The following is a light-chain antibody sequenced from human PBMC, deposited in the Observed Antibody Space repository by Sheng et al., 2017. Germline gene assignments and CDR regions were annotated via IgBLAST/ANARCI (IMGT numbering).Light chain of an antibody. J-gene: IGKJ1*01. CDR1: QSISSY. CDR2: AAS. Sequence: DIQMTQSPSSLSASVGDRVTITCRASQSISSYLNWYQQQPGKVPKLLIFAASTLQSGVPSRFSGSGSGTDFTLTISRLQPEDFATYYCQQSYTTSVTFGQGTNLEIK. CDR3: QQSYTTSVT. V-gene: IGKV1-39*01.